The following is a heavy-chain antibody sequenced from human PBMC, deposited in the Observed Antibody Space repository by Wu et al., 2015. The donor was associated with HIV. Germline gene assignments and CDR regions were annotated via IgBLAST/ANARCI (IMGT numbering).Heavy chain of an antibody. V-gene: IGHV1-8*01. CDR3: ARVTGYYEHHIT. CDR1: GYTFTSYD. Sequence: QVQLVQSGAEVKKPGASVKVSCKASGYTFTSYDIHWVRQATGQGLEWMGWMNPNSGNTGNAQKFQGRVTMSRNTSISTAYMELSSLRSEDTAVYYCARVTGYYEHHITWGQGTLVTVSS. D-gene: IGHD3-9*01. CDR2: MNPNSGNT. J-gene: IGHJ4*02.